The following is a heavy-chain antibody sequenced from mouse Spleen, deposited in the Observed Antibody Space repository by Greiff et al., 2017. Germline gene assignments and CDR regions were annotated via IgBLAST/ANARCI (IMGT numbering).Heavy chain of an antibody. Sequence: EVMLVESGGGLVKPGGSLKLSCAASGFTFSSYAMSWVRQTPEKRLEWVATISDGGSYTYYPDNVKGRFTISRDNAKNNLYLQMSHLKSEDTAMYYCASLYDYGVFAYWGQGTLVTVSA. J-gene: IGHJ3*01. V-gene: IGHV5-4*03. D-gene: IGHD2-4*01. CDR1: GFTFSSYA. CDR3: ASLYDYGVFAY. CDR2: ISDGGSYT.